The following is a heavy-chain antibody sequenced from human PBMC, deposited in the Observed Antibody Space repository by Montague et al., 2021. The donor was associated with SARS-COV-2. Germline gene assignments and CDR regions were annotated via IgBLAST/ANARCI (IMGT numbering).Heavy chain of an antibody. CDR1: GTSFSGYY. J-gene: IGHJ6*01. V-gene: IGHV4-34*01. CDR3: ARLRDGVVPSPILGVGPYYSYYAMDV. D-gene: IGHD2-15*01. Sequence: SETLSLTCAVHGTSFSGYYWNWIRQRPGKGLVWMGEINHGGSTKYSPSLKSRLTISADTSTNQFSLKLTSVAAADTAVYYCARLRDGVVPSPILGVGPYYSYYAMDVWGRGTTVTVSS. CDR2: INHGGST.